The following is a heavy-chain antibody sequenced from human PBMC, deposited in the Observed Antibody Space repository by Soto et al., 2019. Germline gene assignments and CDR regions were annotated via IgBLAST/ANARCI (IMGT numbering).Heavy chain of an antibody. CDR3: ARGRLSVVRFLEWASNWFDP. CDR2: INHSGST. D-gene: IGHD3-3*01. J-gene: IGHJ5*02. CDR1: GGSFSGYY. Sequence: ETLSLTCAVYGGSFSGYYWSWIRQPPGKGLEWIGEINHSGSTNYNPSLKSRVTISVDTSKNQFSLKLSSVTAADTAVYYCARGRLSVVRFLEWASNWFDPWGQGTLVTVSS. V-gene: IGHV4-34*01.